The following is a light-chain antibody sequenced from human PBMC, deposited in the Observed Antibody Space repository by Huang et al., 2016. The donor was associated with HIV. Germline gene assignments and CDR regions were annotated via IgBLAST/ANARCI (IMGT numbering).Light chain of an antibody. CDR2: AAS. Sequence: DIQMTQSPSSLSASVGDRVTITCRASQSITTYLNWYQQKPGKAPKLLIYAASSLYSGVPSRFSGSGSGTDFSLTIRSLQPEDFATYFCQPSSSHPPWTFGQGTKVEVK. J-gene: IGKJ1*01. CDR1: QSITTY. V-gene: IGKV1-39*01. CDR3: QPSSSHPPWT.